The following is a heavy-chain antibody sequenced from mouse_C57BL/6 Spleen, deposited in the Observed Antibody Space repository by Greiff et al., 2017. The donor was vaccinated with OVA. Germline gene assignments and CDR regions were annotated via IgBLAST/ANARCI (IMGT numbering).Heavy chain of an antibody. D-gene: IGHD1-1*01. CDR1: GYTFTDYY. V-gene: IGHV1-26*01. CDR2: INPNNGGT. CDR3: AINYYGSRFAY. Sequence: EVQLQQSGPELVKPGASVKISCTASGYTFTDYYMNWVKQSHGKSLEWIGDINPNNGGTSYNQKFKGKATLTVDKSSSTAYMELRSLTSEDSAVYYCAINYYGSRFAYWGQGTLVTVSA. J-gene: IGHJ3*01.